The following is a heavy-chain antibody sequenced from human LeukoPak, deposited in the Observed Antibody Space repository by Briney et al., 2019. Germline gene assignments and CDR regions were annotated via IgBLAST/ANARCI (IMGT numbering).Heavy chain of an antibody. V-gene: IGHV4-59*12. CDR2: VYYSGST. D-gene: IGHD6-13*01. CDR3: AIFPVGIAAAGTLY. CDR1: GGSISYYY. Sequence: PSETLSLTCTVSGGSISYYYWSWIRQPPGKGLQWIGYVYYSGSTNYNPSLKSRVTISVDTSQNQFSLKLSSVTAADTAVYYCAIFPVGIAAAGTLYWGQGTLVTVSS. J-gene: IGHJ4*02.